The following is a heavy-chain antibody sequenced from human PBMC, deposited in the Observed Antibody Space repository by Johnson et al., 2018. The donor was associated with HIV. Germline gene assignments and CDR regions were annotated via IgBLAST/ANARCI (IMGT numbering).Heavy chain of an antibody. Sequence: VQLVESGGGVVQPGRSLRLSCAASGFTFSSFGMHWVRQAPGKGLEWVSAISGSGGSTYYADSVKGRFTISRDNSKNTLYLQMNSLRAEDTAVYYCARDSVILVDGAFDIWGQGTMVTVSS. J-gene: IGHJ3*02. CDR2: ISGSGGST. CDR3: ARDSVILVDGAFDI. D-gene: IGHD2-15*01. CDR1: GFTFSSFG. V-gene: IGHV3-23*04.